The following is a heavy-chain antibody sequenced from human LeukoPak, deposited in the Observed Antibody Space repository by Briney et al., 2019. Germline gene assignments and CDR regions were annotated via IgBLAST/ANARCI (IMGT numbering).Heavy chain of an antibody. CDR1: GFTFSSYG. J-gene: IGHJ4*02. Sequence: GGSLRLSCAASGFTFSSYGLIWVRQAPGKGLEWVSGISGSGGSTYLADSVKGRFTISRDNSKNTLYLQMNSLRADDTAVYYCAKDRPTVYSSSWLHFLDSWGQGTLVTVSS. CDR3: AKDRPTVYSSSWLHFLDS. CDR2: ISGSGGST. V-gene: IGHV3-23*01. D-gene: IGHD6-13*01.